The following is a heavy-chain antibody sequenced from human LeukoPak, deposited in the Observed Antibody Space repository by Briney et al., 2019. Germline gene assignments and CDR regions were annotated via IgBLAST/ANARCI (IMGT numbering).Heavy chain of an antibody. CDR3: AKMRGQYYHSYYMDA. V-gene: IGHV3-23*01. Sequence: PGGSLRLSCAASGFIFSSYAMGWVRRAPGKGLEWVSYGGSGGSTYYADSVKGRFTVSRDNSKSTLYLQMNSLTAEDTAVYYCAKMRGQYYHSYYMDAWGKGTTVTVSS. CDR2: GGSGGST. J-gene: IGHJ6*03. CDR1: GFIFSSYA.